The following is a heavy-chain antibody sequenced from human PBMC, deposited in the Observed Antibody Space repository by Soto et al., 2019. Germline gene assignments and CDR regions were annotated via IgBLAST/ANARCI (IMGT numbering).Heavy chain of an antibody. V-gene: IGHV4-34*01. CDR1: GGFLSESY. CDR3: VRIRYQLPSSVLWLDP. CDR2: INHVGGT. J-gene: IGHJ5*02. D-gene: IGHD3-16*01. Sequence: SETLFLTCAVYGGFLSESYWAWIRQPPGKGLEWIGEINHVGGTNYNPSLKSRVTMSVDTSQNQFSLRLISVTAADTAMYFCVRIRYQLPSSVLWLDPWGQGTPVTVSS.